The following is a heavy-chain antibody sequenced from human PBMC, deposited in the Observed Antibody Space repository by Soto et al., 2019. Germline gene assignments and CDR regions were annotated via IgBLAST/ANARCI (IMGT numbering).Heavy chain of an antibody. CDR3: ATDWVHERWLDP. J-gene: IGHJ5*02. V-gene: IGHV4-30-4*01. CDR1: GDSMNSGDYY. Sequence: SETLSLTCTVSGDSMNSGDYYWSWIRQPPGKGLEWIGYIFYSGSTYYNPSLKSRVTISGDMSKNQFSLNLRSVTAADTAVYFCATDWVHERWLDPWGQGALVTVSS. CDR2: IFYSGST. D-gene: IGHD1-1*01.